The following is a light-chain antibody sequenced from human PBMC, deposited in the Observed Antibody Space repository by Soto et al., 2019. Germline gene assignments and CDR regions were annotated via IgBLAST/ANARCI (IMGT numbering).Light chain of an antibody. CDR3: AAWDDSLKGPL. V-gene: IGLV1-44*01. CDR1: SSNIGSNT. CDR2: SNN. J-gene: IGLJ3*02. Sequence: QSVLTQPPSASGTPGQRVTISCSGSSSNIGSNTVNWYQQLPGTAPKLLIYSNNQRPSGVPDRFSGSKPGTSASLAISGLQSEDEADYYCAAWDDSLKGPLFGGGTKVTVL.